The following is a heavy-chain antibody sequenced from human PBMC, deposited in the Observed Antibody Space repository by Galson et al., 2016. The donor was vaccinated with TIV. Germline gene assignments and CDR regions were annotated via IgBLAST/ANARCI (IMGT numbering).Heavy chain of an antibody. D-gene: IGHD3-3*01. CDR3: ARQAGRGYGLDV. V-gene: IGHV5-51*01. Sequence: QSGAEVKKPGESLKISCKASGYSFSNFWIGWVRQMPGKGLEWMGIIYPGDSDSRYSPSFQVQVTIAADKSINTAYLQWRSLKASDTGMYYCARQAGRGYGLDVWGLGTTVIVS. CDR2: IYPGDSDS. J-gene: IGHJ6*02. CDR1: GYSFSNFW.